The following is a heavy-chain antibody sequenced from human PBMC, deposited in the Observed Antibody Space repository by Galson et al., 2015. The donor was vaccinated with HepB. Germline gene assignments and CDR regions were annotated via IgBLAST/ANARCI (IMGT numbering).Heavy chain of an antibody. CDR2: ISSSSSYT. CDR3: ARVWPGGATPSYWYFDL. V-gene: IGHV3-11*06. J-gene: IGHJ2*01. D-gene: IGHD1-26*01. CDR1: GFTFSDYY. Sequence: SLRLSCAASGFTFSDYYMSWIRQAPGKGLEWVSYISSSSSYTNYADSVKGRFTISRDNAKNSLYLQMNSLRAEDTAVYYCARVWPGGATPSYWYFDLWGRGTLVTVSS.